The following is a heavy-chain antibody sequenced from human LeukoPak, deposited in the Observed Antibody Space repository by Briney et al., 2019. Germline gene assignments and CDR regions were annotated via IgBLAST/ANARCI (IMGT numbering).Heavy chain of an antibody. CDR3: AKDITSGWPNAFDI. D-gene: IGHD6-19*01. CDR2: IGGSGGIT. J-gene: IGHJ3*02. V-gene: IGHV3-23*01. CDR1: GFTFSNYA. Sequence: GGSLRLSCAASGFTFSNYAMSWVRQAPGKGLEWVSIIGGSGGITYYADSVKGRFTISRDNSKNTLYLQMNSLRAEDTAVYYCAKDITSGWPNAFDIWGQGTMVTVSS.